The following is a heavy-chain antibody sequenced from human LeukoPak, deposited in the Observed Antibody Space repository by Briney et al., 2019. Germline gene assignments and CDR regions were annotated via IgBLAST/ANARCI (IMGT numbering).Heavy chain of an antibody. D-gene: IGHD6-13*01. CDR2: ISGGGGST. CDR3: AKSPGYSSSWCDY. CDR1: GLTFSSYA. V-gene: IGHV3-23*01. Sequence: PGGSLRLSCAASGLTFSSYAMGWVRQAPGKGLEWVSAISGGGGSTYYADSVEGRFSISRDNSKNTLYLQMNSLRAEDTAIYYCAKSPGYSSSWCDYWGQGTLVTVSS. J-gene: IGHJ4*02.